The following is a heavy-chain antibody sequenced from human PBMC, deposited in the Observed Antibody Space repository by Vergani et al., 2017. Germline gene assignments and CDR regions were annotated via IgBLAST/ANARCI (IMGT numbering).Heavy chain of an antibody. Sequence: QVQLQESGPGLVKPSQTLSLTCTVFGGPLSNRGQSLTWLRESAGKGLEWIGRIYTSGATHYNPSLRSRAIMSVDASKKKFSLKLTSVTAADTAVYYCARGGGEYDKGALDVWGQGTKVTVTS. CDR3: ARGGGEYDKGALDV. D-gene: IGHD2-21*01. J-gene: IGHJ3*01. V-gene: IGHV4-61*02. CDR1: GGPLSNRGQS. CDR2: IYTSGAT.